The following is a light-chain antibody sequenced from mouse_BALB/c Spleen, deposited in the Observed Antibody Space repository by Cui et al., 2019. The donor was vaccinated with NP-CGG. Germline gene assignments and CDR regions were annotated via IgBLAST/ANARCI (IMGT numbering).Light chain of an antibody. CDR3: ALWYSNHWI. Sequence: QAVVTQESALTRLPGETVTLTCRSSTGAVTTSNYANWVQEKPDHLFTGLISGTNNRAPGVPARFSGSLIGDKAALTITGAQTEDEAIYFCALWYSNHWIFGGGTRLTVL. CDR1: TGAVTTSNY. CDR2: GTN. V-gene: IGLV1*01. J-gene: IGLJ1*01.